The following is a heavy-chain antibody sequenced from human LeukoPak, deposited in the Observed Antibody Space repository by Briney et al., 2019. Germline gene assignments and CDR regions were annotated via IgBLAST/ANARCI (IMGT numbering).Heavy chain of an antibody. D-gene: IGHD6-19*01. CDR2: ISAYNGNT. Sequence: ASVKVSCKASGYTFTGYGISWVRQAPGQGLEWMGWISAYNGNTNYAQKLQGRVTMTTDTSTSTACMELRSLRSDDTAVYYCARWTSSGECFDIWGQGTMVTVSS. CDR3: ARWTSSGECFDI. J-gene: IGHJ3*02. CDR1: GYTFTGYG. V-gene: IGHV1-18*01.